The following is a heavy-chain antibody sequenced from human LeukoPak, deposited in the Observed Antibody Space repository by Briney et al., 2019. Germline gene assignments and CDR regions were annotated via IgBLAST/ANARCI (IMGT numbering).Heavy chain of an antibody. Sequence: GGSLRLSCAASGFTFSSYAMSWVRQAPGKGLEWVSAISGSGGSTYYADSVKGRFTISRDNSKTTLYLQMNSLRAEDTAVYYCAKGRCSGGSCPNWFDPWGQGTLVTVSS. CDR1: GFTFSSYA. CDR3: AKGRCSGGSCPNWFDP. D-gene: IGHD2-15*01. J-gene: IGHJ5*02. CDR2: ISGSGGST. V-gene: IGHV3-23*01.